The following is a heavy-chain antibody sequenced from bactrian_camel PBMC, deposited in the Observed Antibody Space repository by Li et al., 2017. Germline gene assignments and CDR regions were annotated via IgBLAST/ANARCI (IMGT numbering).Heavy chain of an antibody. CDR1: AYTPANVR. V-gene: IGHV3S53*01. Sequence: HVQLVESGGGSVQAGGSLRLSCAFDAYTPANVRMAWFRLAPGKEREGVASLASDGSSIYANSLKGRFTTSRDNAKNTASLQMNSLKPEDTGVYYCARRIDGTTWQSADFGYWGQGTQVTVS. CDR2: LASDGSS. CDR3: ARRIDGTTWQSADFGY. D-gene: IGHD6*01. J-gene: IGHJ6*01.